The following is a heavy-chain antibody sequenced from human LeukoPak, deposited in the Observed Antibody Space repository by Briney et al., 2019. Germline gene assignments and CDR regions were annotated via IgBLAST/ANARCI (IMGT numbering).Heavy chain of an antibody. CDR2: IYSGGNT. V-gene: IGHV3-66*01. D-gene: IGHD3-22*01. Sequence: GGSLRLSCAASGFTVSSNYMNWVRQAPGKGLEWVSVIYSGGNTYHADSVKGRFTISRDSSKNTVYLQMNSLRAEDTAVYYCARAPLSPYHYDPQRPKGYFDYWGQGTLVTVSS. J-gene: IGHJ4*02. CDR1: GFTVSSNY. CDR3: ARAPLSPYHYDPQRPKGYFDY.